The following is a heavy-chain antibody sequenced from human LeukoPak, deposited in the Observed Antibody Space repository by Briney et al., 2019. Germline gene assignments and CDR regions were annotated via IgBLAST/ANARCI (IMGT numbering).Heavy chain of an antibody. CDR1: GFTFSSYA. D-gene: IGHD3-10*01. V-gene: IGHV3-23*01. J-gene: IGHJ4*02. CDR3: AKDRSEYYYGSGSSVLLGY. Sequence: GGSLRLSCAASGFTFSSYAISWVRQAPGKGLEWVSAISGSGGSTYYADSVKGRFTISRDNSKNTLYLQMNSLRAEDTAVYYCAKDRSEYYYGSGSSVLLGYWGQGTLVTVSS. CDR2: ISGSGGST.